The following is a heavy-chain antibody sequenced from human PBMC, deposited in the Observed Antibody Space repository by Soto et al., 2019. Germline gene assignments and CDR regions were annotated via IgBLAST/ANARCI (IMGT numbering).Heavy chain of an antibody. Sequence: GGSLRLSCAASGFTFNISAMTWVRQAPGKGLEWVGRIKSKTDGGTTDYAAPVKGRFTISRDDSKNTLYLQMNSLKTEDAAVYYCTTSSGSYYLRPNAFDIWGQGTMVTVSS. CDR2: IKSKTDGGTT. J-gene: IGHJ3*02. CDR3: TTSSGSYYLRPNAFDI. D-gene: IGHD1-26*01. CDR1: GFTFNISA. V-gene: IGHV3-15*01.